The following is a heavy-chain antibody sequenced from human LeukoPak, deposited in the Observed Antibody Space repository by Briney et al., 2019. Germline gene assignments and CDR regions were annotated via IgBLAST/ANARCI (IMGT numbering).Heavy chain of an antibody. D-gene: IGHD2-15*01. J-gene: IGHJ6*02. V-gene: IGHV1-69*04. CDR2: IIPILGIA. CDR3: ARGHIVVVVAATYYYYGMDV. CDR1: GGTFSSYA. Sequence: ASVKVSCKASGGTFSSYAISWVRQAPGQGLEWMGRIIPILGIANYAQKFQGRVTITADKSTSTAYMELSSLRSEDTAVYYCARGHIVVVVAATYYYYGMDVWGQGTTVTVSS.